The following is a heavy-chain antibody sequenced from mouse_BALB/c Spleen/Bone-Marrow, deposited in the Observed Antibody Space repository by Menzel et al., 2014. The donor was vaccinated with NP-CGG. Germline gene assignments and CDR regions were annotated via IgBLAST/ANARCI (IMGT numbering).Heavy chain of an antibody. Sequence: QVQLKQSGAELAKPGASVKMSRKASGFPFTTYWMHWFKQRPGQGLEWIGYIDPSTGHTEYNQNFKDKATLTADKSSSTAYMQLSSLTSEDSAVYYCARPYRYDKEFAYWGQGTLVTVSA. D-gene: IGHD2-14*01. V-gene: IGHV1-7*01. CDR3: ARPYRYDKEFAY. CDR2: IDPSTGHT. J-gene: IGHJ3*01. CDR1: GFPFTTYW.